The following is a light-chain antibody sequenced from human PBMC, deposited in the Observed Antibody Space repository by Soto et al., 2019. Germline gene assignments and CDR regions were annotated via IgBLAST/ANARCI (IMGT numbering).Light chain of an antibody. J-gene: IGKJ1*01. CDR1: QSISSW. CDR2: KAS. V-gene: IGKV1-5*03. CDR3: QQYNSYPWT. Sequence: DIQMTQSPSPLSASVGDRVTITCRASQSISSWLAWYQQKPGKAPKLLIYKASTLEGGVPSRFSGSGSGTEFTLTISSLQPDDFATFYCQQYNSYPWTFGQGTKVEIK.